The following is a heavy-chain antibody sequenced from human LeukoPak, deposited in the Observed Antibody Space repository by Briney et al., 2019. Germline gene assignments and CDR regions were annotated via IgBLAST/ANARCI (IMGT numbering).Heavy chain of an antibody. J-gene: IGHJ4*02. CDR3: VRDGGVSGYDLLDY. D-gene: IGHD5-12*01. V-gene: IGHV3-48*04. CDR1: GFTFSSYS. CDR2: ISSGSTTI. Sequence: QPGGSLRLSCAASGFTFSSYSMNWVRQAPGKGLEWLSYISSGSTTIYYADSVKGRFTISRDNAKNSLFLQMNSLRAEDTAVYYCVRDGGVSGYDLLDYWGQGTLVTVSS.